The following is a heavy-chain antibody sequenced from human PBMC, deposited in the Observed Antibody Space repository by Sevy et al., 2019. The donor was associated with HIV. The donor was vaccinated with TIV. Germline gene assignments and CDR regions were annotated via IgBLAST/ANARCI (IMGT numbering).Heavy chain of an antibody. CDR2: ISSSSSYI. J-gene: IGHJ4*02. CDR1: GCTFSSYS. Sequence: GGSLRLSCAASGCTFSSYSMNWVRQAPGKGLEWVSSISSSSSYIYYADSVKGRFTISRDNAKNSLYLQMNSLRAEDTAVCYCAREELYGDYGFDYWCQGTLVTVSS. D-gene: IGHD4-17*01. V-gene: IGHV3-21*01. CDR3: AREELYGDYGFDY.